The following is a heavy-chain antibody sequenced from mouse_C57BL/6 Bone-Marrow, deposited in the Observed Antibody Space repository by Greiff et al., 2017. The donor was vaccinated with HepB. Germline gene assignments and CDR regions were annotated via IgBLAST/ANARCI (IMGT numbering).Heavy chain of an antibody. J-gene: IGHJ2*01. CDR3: TRVPYYYGSSLDY. CDR2: ISSGGDYI. V-gene: IGHV5-9-1*02. CDR1: GFTFSSYA. Sequence: EVMLVESGEGLVKPGGSLKLSCAASGFTFSSYAMSWVRQTPEKRLEWVAYISSGGDYIYYADTVKGRFTISRDNARNTLYLQMSSLKSEDTAMYYCTRVPYYYGSSLDYWGQGTTLTVSS. D-gene: IGHD1-1*01.